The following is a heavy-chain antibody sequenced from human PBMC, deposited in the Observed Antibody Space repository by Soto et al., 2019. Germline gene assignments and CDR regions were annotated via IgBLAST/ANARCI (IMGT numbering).Heavy chain of an antibody. D-gene: IGHD2-2*01. Sequence: GGSLRLSCAASGFTFSSYWMSWVRQAPGKGLEWVANIKQDGSEKYYVDSVKGRFTISRDNAKNSLYLQMNSLRAEDTAVYYCARDIVVVPVITPYNWFDPWGQGTQVTVSS. V-gene: IGHV3-7*01. CDR2: IKQDGSEK. J-gene: IGHJ5*02. CDR3: ARDIVVVPVITPYNWFDP. CDR1: GFTFSSYW.